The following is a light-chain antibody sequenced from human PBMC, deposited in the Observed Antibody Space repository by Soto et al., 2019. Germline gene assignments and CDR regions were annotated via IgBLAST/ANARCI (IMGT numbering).Light chain of an antibody. CDR1: SSDVGGYNY. V-gene: IGLV2-14*01. Sequence: QSALTQPASVSGSPGQSITISCTGTSSDVGGYNYVSWYQQHPGKAPKLMIYEVSNRPSGVSNRFSGSKSGNTASLTISGLQAEDEADYYRSSYTSSTLYVFGTGTKLTVL. CDR2: EVS. CDR3: SSYTSSTLYV. J-gene: IGLJ1*01.